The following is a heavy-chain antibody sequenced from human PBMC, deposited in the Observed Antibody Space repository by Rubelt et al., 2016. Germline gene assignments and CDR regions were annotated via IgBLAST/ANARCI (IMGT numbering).Heavy chain of an antibody. V-gene: IGHV4-59*01. J-gene: IGHJ4*02. CDR3: ARDRGRTPFDY. D-gene: IGHD1-14*01. Sequence: QVQLQESGPGLVKPSETLSLTCTVSGGSISSYYWSWIRQPPGKGLEWIGYIYYSGSTNYNPSLKSRVTISVDTSKNLFSLELRSVTAADTAVYYCARDRGRTPFDYWGQGILVTVSS. CDR1: GGSISSYY. CDR2: IYYSGST.